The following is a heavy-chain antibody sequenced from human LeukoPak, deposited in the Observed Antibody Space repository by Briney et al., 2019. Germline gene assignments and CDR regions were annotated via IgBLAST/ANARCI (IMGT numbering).Heavy chain of an antibody. Sequence: GGSLRLSCAASGFPFSGYWMHWVRHAPGKGLVWVSRIDDDGAGTTYADSVKGRFTISRDNAKNTLYLQMNSLRVEDTAVYYCARSASGYDAWGQGALVTVSS. J-gene: IGHJ5*02. V-gene: IGHV3-74*01. CDR2: IDDDGAGT. CDR1: GFPFSGYW. D-gene: IGHD5-12*01. CDR3: ARSASGYDA.